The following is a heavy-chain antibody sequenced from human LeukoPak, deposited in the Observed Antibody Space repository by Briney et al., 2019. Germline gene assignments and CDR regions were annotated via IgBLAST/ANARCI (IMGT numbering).Heavy chain of an antibody. CDR3: AREAGGGYYFDY. CDR1: GFTVSSNY. J-gene: IGHJ4*02. CDR2: IKQDGIEK. Sequence: PGGSPRLSCAASGFTVSSNYMSWVRQAPGKGLEWVANIKQDGIEKYYMDSVKGRFTISRDNAKNSLYLQMNSLRAEDTAVYYCAREAGGGYYFDYWGQGTLVTVSS. V-gene: IGHV3-7*01. D-gene: IGHD3-16*01.